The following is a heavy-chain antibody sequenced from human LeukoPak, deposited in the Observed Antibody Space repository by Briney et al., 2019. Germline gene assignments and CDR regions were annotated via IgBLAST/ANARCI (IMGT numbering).Heavy chain of an antibody. CDR2: IYYSGAT. V-gene: IGHV4-39*01. J-gene: IGHJ4*02. Sequence: SETLSLTCTVSGGSISSRTSYWGWIRQPPGKGLEWIGSIYYSGATYYNASLKSRVTISVDTSKNQFSLKLNLVTAADTAVYYCARLVEYGSSSFDSWGQGTLVTVSS. CDR1: GGSISSRTSY. CDR3: ARLVEYGSSSFDS. D-gene: IGHD6-6*01.